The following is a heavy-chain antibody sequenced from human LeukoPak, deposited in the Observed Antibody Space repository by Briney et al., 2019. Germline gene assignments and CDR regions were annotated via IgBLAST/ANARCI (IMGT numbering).Heavy chain of an antibody. Sequence: PGGSLRLSCAASGFTFSSYGMHWVRQAPGKGLEWVAVISYDGSNKYYADSVKGRFTISRDNSKNTLYLQMNSLRAEDTAVYYCAKDLKRRITMVRGVIITWSGFDYWGQGTLVTVSS. V-gene: IGHV3-30*18. CDR2: ISYDGSNK. CDR1: GFTFSSYG. J-gene: IGHJ4*02. CDR3: AKDLKRRITMVRGVIITWSGFDY. D-gene: IGHD3-10*01.